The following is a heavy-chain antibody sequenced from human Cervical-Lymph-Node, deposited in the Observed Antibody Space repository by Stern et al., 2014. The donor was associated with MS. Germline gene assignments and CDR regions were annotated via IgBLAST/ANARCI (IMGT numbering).Heavy chain of an antibody. J-gene: IGHJ4*02. CDR2: INPNSGGT. V-gene: IGHV1-2*02. Sequence: QVQLVQSGAEVKKPGASVKVSCKASTYTITDYYTHWVRQAPGHGLELMGWINPNSGGTYSAQKFQGRLTMTRDTSISTAYMELSSLRSDDTAVYYCARGGGYSYSTLDYWGQGTQVTVSS. D-gene: IGHD3-10*01. CDR3: ARGGGYSYSTLDY. CDR1: TYTITDYY.